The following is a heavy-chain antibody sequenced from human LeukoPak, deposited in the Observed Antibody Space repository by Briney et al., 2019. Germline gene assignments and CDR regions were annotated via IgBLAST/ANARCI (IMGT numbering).Heavy chain of an antibody. CDR2: ILYDGSKK. V-gene: IGHV3-30*02. Sequence: GSLRLPCAASGFTFSSYGMHWVRQAPGKGLEWVAIILYDGSKKYYGDSVKGRFTISRDNSKNTLYLQMNSLRAEDTAVYYCAKAYYGSGSPLDWFDPWGQGTLVTVSS. CDR1: GFTFSSYG. J-gene: IGHJ5*02. D-gene: IGHD3-10*01. CDR3: AKAYYGSGSPLDWFDP.